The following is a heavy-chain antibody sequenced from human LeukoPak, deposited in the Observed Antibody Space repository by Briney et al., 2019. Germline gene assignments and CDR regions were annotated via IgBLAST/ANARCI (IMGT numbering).Heavy chain of an antibody. CDR2: INPNSGGT. V-gene: IGHV1-2*04. CDR3: ARLPGGYCSSTSCPTDYYFDY. Sequence: ASVKVSCKASGYTFTGYYMHWVRQAPGQGLEWMGWINPNSGGTNYAQKFQGWVAMTRDTSISTAYMELSRLRSDDTAVYYCARLPGGYCSSTSCPTDYYFDYWGQGTLVTVSS. CDR1: GYTFTGYY. D-gene: IGHD2-2*01. J-gene: IGHJ4*02.